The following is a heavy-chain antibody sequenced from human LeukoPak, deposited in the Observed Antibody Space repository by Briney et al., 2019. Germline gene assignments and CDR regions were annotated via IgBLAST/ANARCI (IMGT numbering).Heavy chain of an antibody. V-gene: IGHV3-21*01. CDR3: AREGAGYDSSSYYYRFDY. Sequence: GPLTLSSPASGFTFSGYSMNWVRHAPGKGLAWVSSISSSGSYIYYADSVKGRFTISRDNAKNSLYLQMNSLRAEDTAVYYCAREGAGYDSSSYYYRFDYWGQGTLVTVSS. J-gene: IGHJ4*02. CDR1: GFTFSGYS. CDR2: ISSSGSYI. D-gene: IGHD3-22*01.